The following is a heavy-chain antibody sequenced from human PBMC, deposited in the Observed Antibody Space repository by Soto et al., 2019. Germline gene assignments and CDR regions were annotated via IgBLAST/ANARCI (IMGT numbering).Heavy chain of an antibody. D-gene: IGHD3-22*01. V-gene: IGHV1-69*06. CDR2: IIPIFGTA. CDR1: GGTFSSYA. J-gene: IGHJ4*02. CDR3: ARENMVDDSSGYYYYFDY. Sequence: SVKVSCTASGGTFSSYASIWGRQAPGQGLEWMGGIIPIFGTANYAQKFQGRVTITADKSTSTAYMELGSLRSEDTAVYYCARENMVDDSSGYYYYFDYWGQGTLVTVSS.